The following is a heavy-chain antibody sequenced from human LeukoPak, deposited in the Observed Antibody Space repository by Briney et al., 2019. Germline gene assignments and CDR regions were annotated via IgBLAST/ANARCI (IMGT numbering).Heavy chain of an antibody. CDR3: AKSPGVYGMGV. CDR2: INPNSGDT. V-gene: IGHV1-2*02. CDR1: AYTFTGSY. Sequence: ASVKVSCKASAYTFTGSYLHSVPQAPGQRLQRMGWINPNSGDTNYAQEFQGRVTMTRDTSIDTAYMELSSLRSDDTAMYYCAKSPGVYGMGVWGQGTTVTVSS. J-gene: IGHJ6*02. D-gene: IGHD3-10*01.